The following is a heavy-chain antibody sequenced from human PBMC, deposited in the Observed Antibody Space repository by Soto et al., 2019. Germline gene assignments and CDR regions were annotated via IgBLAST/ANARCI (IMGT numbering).Heavy chain of an antibody. Sequence: SETLSLTCAVYGGSFSGYYWSWIRQPPGKGLEWIGEINHSGSTNYNPSLKSRVTISVDTSKNQFSLKLSSVTAADTAVYYCARGLGVGANYWGQGTLVTVSS. CDR1: GGSFSGYY. CDR3: ARGLGVGANY. D-gene: IGHD1-26*01. CDR2: INHSGST. V-gene: IGHV4-34*01. J-gene: IGHJ4*02.